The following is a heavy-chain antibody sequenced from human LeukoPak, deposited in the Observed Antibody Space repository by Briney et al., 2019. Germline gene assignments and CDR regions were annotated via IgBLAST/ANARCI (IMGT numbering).Heavy chain of an antibody. CDR2: INHSGST. V-gene: IGHV4-34*01. J-gene: IGHJ4*02. CDR1: GGSFSGYY. Sequence: PSETLSLTCAVYGGSFSGYYWSWIRQPPGKGLEWIGEINHSGSTNYNPSLKRRVTISVDTSKNQFSLKLSSVTAADTAVYYCARFRARGYSYGGSYFDYWGQGTLVTVSS. D-gene: IGHD5-18*01. CDR3: ARFRARGYSYGGSYFDY.